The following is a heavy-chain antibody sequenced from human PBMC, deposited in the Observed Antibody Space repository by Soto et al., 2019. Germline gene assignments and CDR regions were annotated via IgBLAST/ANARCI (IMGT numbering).Heavy chain of an antibody. D-gene: IGHD6-19*01. CDR3: RRSSRYSTDV. V-gene: IGHV4-39*01. CDR1: GASIRSSAY. J-gene: IGHJ6*02. CDR2: IYSIGNT. Sequence: SETLSLTCTVSGASIRSSAYWGWIRQPPGKGLEWIGSIYSIGNTYYNPSLKSGVTISADTSKNQFSLNLISVTAADTAVYYCRRSSRYSTDVWGQGITVNVSS.